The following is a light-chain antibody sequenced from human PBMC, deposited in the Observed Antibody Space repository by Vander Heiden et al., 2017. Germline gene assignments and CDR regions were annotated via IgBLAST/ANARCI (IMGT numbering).Light chain of an antibody. J-gene: IGKJ1*01. CDR2: KAS. V-gene: IGKV1-5*03. Sequence: DIQLSQSPSTLSASGGYRVTITYQPSQSVVTWLAWHQQKPERAPKLLISKASRLESGVPSRCSGSGSGTEFTLSISSLQADDFGTYYCQQYYNFWTFGQGTKVEIK. CDR1: QSVVTW. CDR3: QQYYNFWT.